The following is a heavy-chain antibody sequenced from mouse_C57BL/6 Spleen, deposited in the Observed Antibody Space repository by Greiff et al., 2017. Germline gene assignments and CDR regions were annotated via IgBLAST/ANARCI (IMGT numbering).Heavy chain of an antibody. Sequence: QVQLQQSGAELVRPGTSVKMSCKASGYTFTNYWIGWAKQRPGHGLEWIGDIYPGGGYTNYNEKFKGKATLTADKSSSTAYMQISSRTSEDSAIYYCARWSSDYPEYYAMDYWGQGTSVTVSS. CDR2: IYPGGGYT. D-gene: IGHD3-2*02. J-gene: IGHJ4*01. CDR3: ARWSSDYPEYYAMDY. CDR1: GYTFTNYW. V-gene: IGHV1-63*01.